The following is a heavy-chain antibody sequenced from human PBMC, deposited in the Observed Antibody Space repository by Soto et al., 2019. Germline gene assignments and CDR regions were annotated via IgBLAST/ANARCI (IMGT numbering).Heavy chain of an antibody. Sequence: QVQLQQWGAGLLKPSETLSLTCAVYGGSFSGYYWGWIRQPPGKGLEWIGEINHSGSTNYNPSLKSRVTISVDTSKNQFSLKLSSVTAADTAVYYCASFRPLERRPYWGQGTLVPVSS. CDR1: GGSFSGYY. CDR3: ASFRPLERRPY. D-gene: IGHD1-1*01. CDR2: INHSGST. J-gene: IGHJ4*02. V-gene: IGHV4-34*01.